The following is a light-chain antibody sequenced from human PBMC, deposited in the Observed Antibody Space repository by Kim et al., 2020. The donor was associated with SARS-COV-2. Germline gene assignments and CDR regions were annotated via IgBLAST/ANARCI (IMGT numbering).Light chain of an antibody. CDR3: NSRDSSGNHLV. CDR2: GRN. J-gene: IGLJ3*02. CDR1: SLRNYY. Sequence: SSELTQDPAVSVALGQTVRITCQGDSLRNYYASWYQQKPRQAPVVVIYGRNDRPSGIPDRFSGSNSGNTASLTITGAQAEDEANYYCNSRDSSGNHLVFGAGTQLTVL. V-gene: IGLV3-19*01.